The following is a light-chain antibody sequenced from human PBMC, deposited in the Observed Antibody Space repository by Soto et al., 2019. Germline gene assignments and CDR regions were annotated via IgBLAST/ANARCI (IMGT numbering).Light chain of an antibody. V-gene: IGKV1-5*01. CDR3: QHYMSYPWT. Sequence: DIQMTQSPSTLSSSIGDRVTITCRASQTINNGLAWYQQKPGKAPNLLIYHASNLETGVPSRLSGSEFGTECTLPISSQQPDDFATYYCQHYMSYPWTFGHGTKVEIK. J-gene: IGKJ1*01. CDR1: QTINNG. CDR2: HAS.